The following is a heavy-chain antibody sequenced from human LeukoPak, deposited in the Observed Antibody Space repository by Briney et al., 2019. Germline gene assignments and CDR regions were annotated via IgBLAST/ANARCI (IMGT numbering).Heavy chain of an antibody. D-gene: IGHD2-15*01. Sequence: GGSLRLSCAASGFSVSNNYMSWVRQAPGKGLEWVSVIYSGGSTFYADSVKGRFTISRDSSKNTLYLQMNSLRAEDTAVYYCASDSYSPEYFQHWGQGTLVTVSS. CDR1: GFSVSNNY. CDR2: IYSGGST. V-gene: IGHV3-66*01. J-gene: IGHJ1*01. CDR3: ASDSYSPEYFQH.